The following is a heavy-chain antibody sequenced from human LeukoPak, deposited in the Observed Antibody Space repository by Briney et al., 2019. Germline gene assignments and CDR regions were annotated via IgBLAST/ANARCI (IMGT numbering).Heavy chain of an antibody. V-gene: IGHV3-64D*09. J-gene: IGHJ3*02. CDR1: GFTFSRHN. Sequence: QSGGSLRLSCSGSGFTFSRHNMHWVRQAPGKGLEYVSAISYNGDSTYYVDSVKGRFTISRDNSKNTLDLQMSSLRPEDTAVYYCVSDRETQEQIWGPGIQVTVSS. D-gene: IGHD1-26*01. CDR2: ISYNGDST. CDR3: VSDRETQEQI.